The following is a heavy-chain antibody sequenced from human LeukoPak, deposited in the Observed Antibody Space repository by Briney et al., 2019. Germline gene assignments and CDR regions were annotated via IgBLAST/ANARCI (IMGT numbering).Heavy chain of an antibody. J-gene: IGHJ4*02. CDR3: ARGPNSNWSGLDF. V-gene: IGHV3-74*01. CDR2: ISPTGSTT. Sequence: GSLILSCPASGFSFSGHWMHWARQLPGKGLVWVSRISPTGSTTSYADSVKGRFTVSRDNAKNTLYLQVNNLRAEDTAVYYCARGPNSNWSGLDFWGQGTLLTVSS. D-gene: IGHD6-6*01. CDR1: GFSFSGHW.